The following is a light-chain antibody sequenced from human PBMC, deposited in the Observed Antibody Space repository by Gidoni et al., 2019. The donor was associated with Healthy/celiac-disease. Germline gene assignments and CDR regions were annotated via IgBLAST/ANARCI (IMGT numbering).Light chain of an antibody. CDR2: ASS. CDR1: QSISSY. Sequence: DIQMTQSPSSLSASVGDRVTITCRASQSISSYLNWYQQKPVKAPKLLIYASSSLQSGVPSRFSGSGSGTDFTLTISSLQPEDFATYYCQQSYSTPITFXQXTRLEIK. V-gene: IGKV1-39*01. J-gene: IGKJ5*01. CDR3: QQSYSTPIT.